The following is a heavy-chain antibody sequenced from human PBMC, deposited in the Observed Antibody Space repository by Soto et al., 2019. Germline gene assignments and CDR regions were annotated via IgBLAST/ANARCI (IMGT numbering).Heavy chain of an antibody. Sequence: GGSLRLSCIVSGFTLSDYAVHWARQAPGKGLEWVGLIRSKAYGEIPEYAASVKGRFTIFSDESNAIPYLHMNSLKTEDKAVYYCGRRLLSGSDYWGQGTLVTVSS. CDR3: GRRLLSGSDY. CDR1: GFTLSDYA. D-gene: IGHD3-3*01. V-gene: IGHV3-49*04. CDR2: IRSKAYGEIP. J-gene: IGHJ4*02.